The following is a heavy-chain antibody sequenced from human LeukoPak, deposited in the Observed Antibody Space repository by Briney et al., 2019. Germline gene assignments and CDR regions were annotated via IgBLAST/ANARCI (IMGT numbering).Heavy chain of an antibody. CDR2: ISWRSSDI. D-gene: IGHD6-13*01. J-gene: IGHJ6*03. V-gene: IGHV3-21*01. CDR1: GFTFSSYN. CDR3: ARVYSSSWYFGYLYIDV. Sequence: GGSLRLSCAASGFTFSSYNMKWVRQAPGKGLEWVSSISWRSSDIEYAGSVKGRFTISRDNAKKSLYLQMNNLRAEDTAVYYCARVYSSSWYFGYLYIDVWGNGTTVTVSS.